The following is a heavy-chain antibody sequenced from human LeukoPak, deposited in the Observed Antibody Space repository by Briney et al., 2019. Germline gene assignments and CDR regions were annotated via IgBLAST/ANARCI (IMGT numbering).Heavy chain of an antibody. V-gene: IGHV3-30*03. J-gene: IGHJ4*02. CDR2: ISYNGSNK. CDR3: ARPSGGVFDY. CDR1: GFTFSSYG. Sequence: GGSLRLSCAASGFTFSSYGMHWVRQAPGKGLEWVAVISYNGSNKYYADSVKGRFTISRDNSKNTLYLQMNSLRAEDTAVYYCARPSGGVFDYWGQGTLVTVSS. D-gene: IGHD1-26*01.